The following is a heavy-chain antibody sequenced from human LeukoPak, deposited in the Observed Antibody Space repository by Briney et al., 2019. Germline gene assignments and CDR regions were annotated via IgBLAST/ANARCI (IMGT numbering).Heavy chain of an antibody. CDR1: GYTFTSYA. CDR3: ARTDFGELLSHEYFQH. D-gene: IGHD3-10*01. Sequence: ASVKVSCKASGYTFTSYAMHWVRQAPGQRLEWMGWINAGNGNTKYSQKFQGRVTITRDTSASTAYMELSSLRYDDTAVYYCARTDFGELLSHEYFQHWGQGTLVTVSS. V-gene: IGHV1-3*01. J-gene: IGHJ1*01. CDR2: INAGNGNT.